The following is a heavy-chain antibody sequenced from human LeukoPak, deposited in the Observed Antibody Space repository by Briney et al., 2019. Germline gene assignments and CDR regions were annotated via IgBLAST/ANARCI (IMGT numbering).Heavy chain of an antibody. J-gene: IGHJ4*02. CDR3: VSCLSADKMRD. Sequence: ASVKVSCKASGCTFSSYAISWVRQAPGQGLEWMGRIIPILGIANYAQKFQGRVTITADKSTSTAYMELSSLRSEDTGVYYCVSCLSADKMRDWGQGTLVTVSS. CDR1: GCTFSSYA. V-gene: IGHV1-69*04. D-gene: IGHD6-25*01. CDR2: IIPILGIA.